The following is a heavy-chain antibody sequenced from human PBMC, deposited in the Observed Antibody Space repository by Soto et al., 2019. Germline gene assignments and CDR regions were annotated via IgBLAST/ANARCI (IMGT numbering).Heavy chain of an antibody. Sequence: QVQLVESGGGVVQPGRSLRLSCAASGFTFSSYAMHWVRQAPGKGLEWVAVISYDGSNKYYADSVKGRFTISRDNSKNTLYLQMNSLRAEDTAVYYCARDDYGSGSYSPRYYWGQGTLVTVSS. J-gene: IGHJ4*02. CDR2: ISYDGSNK. CDR3: ARDDYGSGSYSPRYY. D-gene: IGHD3-10*01. CDR1: GFTFSSYA. V-gene: IGHV3-30-3*01.